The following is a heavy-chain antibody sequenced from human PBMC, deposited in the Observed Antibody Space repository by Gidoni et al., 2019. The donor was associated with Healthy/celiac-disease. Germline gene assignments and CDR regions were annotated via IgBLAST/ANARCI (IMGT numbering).Heavy chain of an antibody. CDR1: GFTFSSYA. D-gene: IGHD2-2*01. CDR2: ISGSGGST. J-gene: IGHJ6*03. CDR3: AKDSFADMDCSSTSCLMDV. V-gene: IGHV3-23*01. Sequence: EVQLLESGGGLVQPGGSLRLSCAASGFTFSSYAMSWVRQAPGKGLEWVSAISGSGGSTYYADSVKGRFTISRDNSKNTLYLQMNSLRAEDTAVYYCAKDSFADMDCSSTSCLMDVWGKGTTVTVSS.